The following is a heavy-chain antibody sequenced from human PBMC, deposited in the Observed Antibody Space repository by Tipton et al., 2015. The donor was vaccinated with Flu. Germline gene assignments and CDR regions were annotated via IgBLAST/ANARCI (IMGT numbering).Heavy chain of an antibody. J-gene: IGHJ6*02. D-gene: IGHD5-24*01. CDR2: IHYSGNT. CDR3: AGRLEKGHGDMDV. CDR1: GGSISYSY. V-gene: IGHV4-59*01. Sequence: TLSLTCSVSGGSISYSYWSWIRQPPGRGLEWIGYIHYSGNTNYNRSLKSRVTMSVDTSKHQFSLKLTSVTAADTAVYYCAGRLEKGHGDMDVWGQGATVTVSS.